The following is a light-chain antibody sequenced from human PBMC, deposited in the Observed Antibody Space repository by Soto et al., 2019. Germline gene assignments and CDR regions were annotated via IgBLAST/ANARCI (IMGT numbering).Light chain of an antibody. V-gene: IGKV1-5*03. CDR1: QSISSW. J-gene: IGKJ1*01. CDR3: KQYNSNSGP. Sequence: DIQMTQSPSTLSASVGDRVTITCRASQSISSWLAWYQQKPGKAPKLLIYKASSLESGVPSRFSGSGSGTEFTLTFRTLKLIIFEPYSCKQYNSNSGPLGKGTKGHIK. CDR2: KAS.